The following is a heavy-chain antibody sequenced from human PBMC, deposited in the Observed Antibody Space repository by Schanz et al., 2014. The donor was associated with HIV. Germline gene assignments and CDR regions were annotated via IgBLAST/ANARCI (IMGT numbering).Heavy chain of an antibody. J-gene: IGHJ4*02. V-gene: IGHV3-30*18. CDR3: AKRRDSGYAYFDY. Sequence: QVQLVESGGGVVQPGRSLRLSCAASGFTFSTKGMHWVRQAPGKGLEWVAVISYDGSNKYYADSVKGRFTISRDNSKNTLYLQMNSLRADDTAVYYCAKRRDSGYAYFDYWGQGTLVTVSS. CDR2: ISYDGSNK. CDR1: GFTFSTKG. D-gene: IGHD1-1*01.